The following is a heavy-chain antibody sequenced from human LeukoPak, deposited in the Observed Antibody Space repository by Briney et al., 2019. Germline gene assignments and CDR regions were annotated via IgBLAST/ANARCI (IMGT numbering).Heavy chain of an antibody. Sequence: SETLSLTCAVYGVSFSGYYWSWIRQPPGKGLEWIGEINHSGSTNYNPSLKSRVTISVDTSKNQFSLKLSSVTAADTAVCYCARVDIVVVPAASSYYYYGMDVWGQGTTVTVSS. CDR1: GVSFSGYY. D-gene: IGHD2-2*03. CDR3: ARVDIVVVPAASSYYYYGMDV. V-gene: IGHV4-34*01. J-gene: IGHJ6*02. CDR2: INHSGST.